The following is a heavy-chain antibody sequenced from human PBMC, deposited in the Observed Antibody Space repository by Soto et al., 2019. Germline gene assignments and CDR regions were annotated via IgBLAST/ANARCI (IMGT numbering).Heavy chain of an antibody. V-gene: IGHV4-34*01. CDR1: GGSFSGYY. Sequence: QVQLQQWGAGLLKPSETLSLTCAVYGGSFSGYYWSWIRQPPGKGLEWIGEINHSGSTNYNPSLKSRVTISVDTSKNQFSVKLSSVTAADTAVYYCARGPNYYFDYWGQGTLVTVSS. CDR2: INHSGST. CDR3: ARGPNYYFDY. J-gene: IGHJ4*02.